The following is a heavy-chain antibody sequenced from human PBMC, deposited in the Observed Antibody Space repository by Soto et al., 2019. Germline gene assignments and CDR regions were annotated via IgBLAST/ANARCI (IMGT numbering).Heavy chain of an antibody. CDR3: ARDFGFGLDY. J-gene: IGHJ4*02. V-gene: IGHV3-33*01. Sequence: QVQLVESGGGVVQPGRSLRLSCAASGFTFSSYGMHWVRQAPGKGLEWVGVIWYDGSNKYYADSVKGRFTNSRDNSKNALYLQMNSLRAEDTAVYYCARDFGFGLDYWGQGTLVTVSS. CDR1: GFTFSSYG. D-gene: IGHD3-3*01. CDR2: IWYDGSNK.